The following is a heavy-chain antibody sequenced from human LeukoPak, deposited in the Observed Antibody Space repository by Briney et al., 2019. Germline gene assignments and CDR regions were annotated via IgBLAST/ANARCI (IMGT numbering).Heavy chain of an antibody. CDR3: ARVGDVDTAMVDY. D-gene: IGHD5-18*01. CDR1: GFTVSSNY. V-gene: IGHV3-66*01. CDR2: IYSGGST. Sequence: GGSLRLSRAASGFTVSSNYMSWVRQAPGEGLEWVSVIYSGGSTYYADSVKGRFTISRDNSKNTLYLQMNSLRAEDTAVYYCARVGDVDTAMVDYWGQGTLVTVSS. J-gene: IGHJ4*02.